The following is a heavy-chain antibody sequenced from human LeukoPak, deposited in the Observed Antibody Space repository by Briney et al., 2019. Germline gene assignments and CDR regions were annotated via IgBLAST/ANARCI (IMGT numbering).Heavy chain of an antibody. CDR2: ISSNSDNT. V-gene: IGHV1-18*01. CDR1: GYTFTSYG. CDR3: ARDWGSIKVITDY. D-gene: IGHD3-16*01. J-gene: IGHJ4*02. Sequence: ASVKVSCKATGYTFTSYGISWVRQAPGQGLEWVGWISSNSDNTNYAQKFQGRVTMTTDTSTSTAYMELRSLRSDDTAVYHCARDWGSIKVITDYWGQGTLVTVSS.